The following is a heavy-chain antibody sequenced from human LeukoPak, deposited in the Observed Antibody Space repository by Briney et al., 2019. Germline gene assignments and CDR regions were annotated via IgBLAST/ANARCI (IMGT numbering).Heavy chain of an antibody. Sequence: GASVKVSCKASGYTFTSYYMHWVRQAPGQGLEWMGIINPSGGSTSYAQKFQGRVTMTRDMSTSTVYMELSSLRSEDTAVYYCARVGGSPGGGYWGQGTLVTVSS. CDR3: ARVGGSPGGGY. CDR1: GYTFTSYY. V-gene: IGHV1-46*01. D-gene: IGHD3-16*01. J-gene: IGHJ4*02. CDR2: INPSGGST.